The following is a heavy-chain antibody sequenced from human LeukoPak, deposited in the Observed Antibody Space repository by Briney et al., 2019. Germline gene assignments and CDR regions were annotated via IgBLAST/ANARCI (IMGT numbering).Heavy chain of an antibody. V-gene: IGHV4-59*01. Sequence: SETLSLTCTVSGGSISSYFWSWIRQPPGKGLEWIGYIYYSGNTNYNPSLKSRVSISVDKSKNQFSLKLSSVTAADTAVYYCARNLWFGESSDAFYIWGQGTMVTVSS. D-gene: IGHD3-10*01. CDR2: IYYSGNT. J-gene: IGHJ3*02. CDR3: ARNLWFGESSDAFYI. CDR1: GGSISSYF.